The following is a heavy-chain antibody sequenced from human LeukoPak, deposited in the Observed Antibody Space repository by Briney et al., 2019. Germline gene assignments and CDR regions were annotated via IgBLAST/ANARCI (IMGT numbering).Heavy chain of an antibody. CDR1: GGSFSGYC. Sequence: PSETLSLTCAVYGGSFSGYCWSWIRQPPGKGLEWIGEINHSGSTNYNPSLKSRVTISVDTSKNQFSPKLSSVTAADTAVYYRERVGSYYDSSGYYSRSYFDYWGQGTLVTVSS. CDR2: INHSGST. V-gene: IGHV4-34*01. J-gene: IGHJ4*02. D-gene: IGHD3-22*01. CDR3: ERVGSYYDSSGYYSRSYFDY.